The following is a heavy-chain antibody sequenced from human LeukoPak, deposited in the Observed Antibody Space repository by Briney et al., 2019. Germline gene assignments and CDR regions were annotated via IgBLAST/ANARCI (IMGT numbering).Heavy chain of an antibody. CDR2: TYNTHT. CDR3: ARALAQGGSFDLYYFDS. D-gene: IGHD3-9*01. J-gene: IGHJ4*02. V-gene: IGHV1-18*01. CDR1: GYSSTTYG. Sequence: ASVKVSCKTSGYSSTTYGLSWVRQAPGQGLEWMGWTYNTHTHYAETFRDRLTMTTDTSTSTSYLELRSLRSDDTAVYYCARALAQGGSFDLYYFDSWGQGSLVTVSS.